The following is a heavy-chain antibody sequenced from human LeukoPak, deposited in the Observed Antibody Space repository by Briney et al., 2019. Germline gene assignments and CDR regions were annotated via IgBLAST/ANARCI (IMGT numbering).Heavy chain of an antibody. J-gene: IGHJ4*02. V-gene: IGHV4-59*01. CDR2: IYYSGTT. D-gene: IGHD6-19*01. CDR3: ARGDSSGWFYFDY. Sequence: PSETLSLTCTVSSGSISSDYWSWIRQPPGKGLEWIGYIYYSGTTNYNPSLKSRVTISLDTSKNQLSLILTSVTAADTAVYYCARGDSSGWFYFDYWGQGALVTVSS. CDR1: SGSISSDY.